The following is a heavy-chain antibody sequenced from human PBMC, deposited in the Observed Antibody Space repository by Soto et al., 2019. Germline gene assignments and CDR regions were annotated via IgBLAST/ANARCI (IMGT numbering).Heavy chain of an antibody. D-gene: IGHD1-1*01. Sequence: ASVKVSCKASGFTFTSSAMQWVRQARGQRLEWIGWIVVGSGNTNYAQKFQERVTITRDMSTSTAYMELSSLRSEDTAVYYCAADLTGIDAFDIWGQGTMVTVSS. V-gene: IGHV1-58*02. CDR1: GFTFTSSA. CDR2: IVVGSGNT. CDR3: AADLTGIDAFDI. J-gene: IGHJ3*02.